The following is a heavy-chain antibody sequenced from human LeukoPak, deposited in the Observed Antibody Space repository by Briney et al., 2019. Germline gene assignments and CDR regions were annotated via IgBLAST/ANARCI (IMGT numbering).Heavy chain of an antibody. J-gene: IGHJ6*02. Sequence: SETLSLTCAVYGGSFSGYYWSRIRQPPGKGLEWIGEINHSGSTNYNPSLKSRVTISVDTSKNQFSLKLSSVTAADTAVYYCARGLYGDYPYYGMDVWGQGTTVTVSS. CDR1: GGSFSGYY. CDR2: INHSGST. CDR3: ARGLYGDYPYYGMDV. D-gene: IGHD4-17*01. V-gene: IGHV4-34*01.